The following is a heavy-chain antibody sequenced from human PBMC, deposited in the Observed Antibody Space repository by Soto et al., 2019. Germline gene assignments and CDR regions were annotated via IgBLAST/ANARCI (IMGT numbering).Heavy chain of an antibody. CDR3: ARDRGRYCSGGSCYTYGMDV. V-gene: IGHV3-33*01. Sequence: GESLKISCAASGFTFSSYGMHWVRQAPGKGLEWVAVIWYDGSNKYYADSVKGRFTISRDNSKNTLYLQMNSLRAEDTAVYYCARDRGRYCSGGSCYTYGMDVWGQGTTVTVSS. CDR2: IWYDGSNK. J-gene: IGHJ6*02. D-gene: IGHD2-15*01. CDR1: GFTFSSYG.